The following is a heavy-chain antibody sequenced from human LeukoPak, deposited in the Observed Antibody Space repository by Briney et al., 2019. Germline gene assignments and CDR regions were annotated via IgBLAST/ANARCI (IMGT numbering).Heavy chain of an antibody. D-gene: IGHD2-15*01. CDR2: IYYSGNT. CDR1: GGSINRDS. J-gene: IGHJ4*02. V-gene: IGHV4-59*12. Sequence: PSETLSLTCTVSGGSINRDSWSWIRQPPGKGLEWIGYIYYSGNTNYNPSLKGRVTLSLATSKNQFSLKLSSVTAADTAVYYCARVTVVAATPFDYWGQGTLVTVPS. CDR3: ARVTVVAATPFDY.